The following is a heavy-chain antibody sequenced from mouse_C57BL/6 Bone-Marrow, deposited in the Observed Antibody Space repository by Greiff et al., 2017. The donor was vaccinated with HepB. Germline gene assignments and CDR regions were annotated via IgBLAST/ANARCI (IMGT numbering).Heavy chain of an antibody. J-gene: IGHJ2*01. CDR1: GYTFTDYE. Sequence: QVQLQHSGAELVRPGASVTLSCKASGYTFTDYEMHWVKQTPVHGLEWIGAIDPETGGTAYNQKFKGKAILTADKSSSTAYMELRSLTSEDSAVYYCTRLLLWGDYWGQGTTLTVSS. D-gene: IGHD2-1*01. V-gene: IGHV1-15*01. CDR2: IDPETGGT. CDR3: TRLLLWGDY.